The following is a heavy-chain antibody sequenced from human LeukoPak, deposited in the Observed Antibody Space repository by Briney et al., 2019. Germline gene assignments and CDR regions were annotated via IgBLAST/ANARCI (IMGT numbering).Heavy chain of an antibody. Sequence: ASVKVSCKASGYTFTSYGISWVRQAPGQGLEWMGWISAYNGNTNYAQKLQGRVTMTTDTSTSTAYMELRSLRSDDTAVYYCARLGQSIYQLPPYYFDYWGQGTLVTVSS. CDR3: ARLGQSIYQLPPYYFDY. D-gene: IGHD2-2*01. CDR1: GYTFTSYG. V-gene: IGHV1-18*04. CDR2: ISAYNGNT. J-gene: IGHJ4*02.